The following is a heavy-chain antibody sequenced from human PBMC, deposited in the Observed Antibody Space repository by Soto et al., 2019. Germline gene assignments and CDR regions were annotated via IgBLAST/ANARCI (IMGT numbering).Heavy chain of an antibody. CDR1: GGSLSGYY. D-gene: IGHD5-12*01. CDR2: INHSGGT. V-gene: IGHV4-34*01. J-gene: IGHJ5*02. CDR3: ARGIVATIAWFDP. Sequence: SETLSLTCAVYGGSLSGYYWTWIRQPPGKRLEWIGEINHSGGTNYNPSLKSRFILSVDSSKNQFFLMLSSVTAADTAVYYCARGIVATIAWFDPWGQGTLVTVSS.